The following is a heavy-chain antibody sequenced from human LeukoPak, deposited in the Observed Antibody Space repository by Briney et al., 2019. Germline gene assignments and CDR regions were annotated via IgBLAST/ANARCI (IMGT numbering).Heavy chain of an antibody. Sequence: TSSETLSLTCTVSGGSISSYYWSWIRQPPGKGLEWIGYIYYSGSTNYNPSLKSRVTISVDTSKNQFSLKLSSVTAADTAVYYCARRLHYYGIDVWGQGTTVTVSS. J-gene: IGHJ6*02. CDR2: IYYSGST. V-gene: IGHV4-59*08. CDR1: GGSISSYY. CDR3: ARRLHYYGIDV.